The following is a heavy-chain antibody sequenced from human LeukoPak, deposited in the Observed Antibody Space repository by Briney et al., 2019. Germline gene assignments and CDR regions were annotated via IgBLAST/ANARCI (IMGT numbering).Heavy chain of an antibody. CDR3: ARSAVPSPDIVVVPAAMDFDL. V-gene: IGHV1-46*01. J-gene: IGHJ2*01. CDR1: GYTFTSYY. CDR2: INPSGGST. D-gene: IGHD2-2*01. Sequence: ASVKVSCKASGYTFTSYYMHWVRQAPGQGLEWMGIINPSGGSTSYAQKFQGRVTMTRDTSTSTVYMELSSLRSEDTAVYYCARSAVPSPDIVVVPAAMDFDLWGRGTLVTVSS.